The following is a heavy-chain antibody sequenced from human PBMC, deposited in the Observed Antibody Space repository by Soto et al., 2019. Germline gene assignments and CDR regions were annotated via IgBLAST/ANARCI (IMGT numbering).Heavy chain of an antibody. J-gene: IGHJ4*02. Sequence: ASVKVSCKVSGYTLTELSMHWVRQAPGKGLEWMGGFDPEDGETIYAQKFQGRVTMTEDTSTDTAYMELSSLRSEDTAVYYCATDSPPDYYDSSGAFDYWGQGTLVTVSS. V-gene: IGHV1-24*01. D-gene: IGHD3-22*01. CDR2: FDPEDGET. CDR3: ATDSPPDYYDSSGAFDY. CDR1: GYTLTELS.